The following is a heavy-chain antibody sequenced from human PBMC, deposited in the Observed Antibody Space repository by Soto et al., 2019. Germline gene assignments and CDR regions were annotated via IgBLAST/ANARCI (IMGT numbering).Heavy chain of an antibody. CDR2: ISAYNDDR. Sequence: QVQLVQSGPEVKKPGASMKVSCKASGYSFSDYGVTWVRQSPGQGLQWMGWISAYNDDRNYAQNFQDRITMTTDTSTSTAYVELRSLGSDDTAVYFCGRARSAAMVTSDYWGQGTLVTVSS. D-gene: IGHD5-18*01. V-gene: IGHV1-18*01. CDR1: GYSFSDYG. J-gene: IGHJ4*02. CDR3: GRARSAAMVTSDY.